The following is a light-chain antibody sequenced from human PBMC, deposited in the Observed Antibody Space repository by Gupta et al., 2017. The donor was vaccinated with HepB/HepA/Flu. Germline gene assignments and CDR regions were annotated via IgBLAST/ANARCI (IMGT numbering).Light chain of an antibody. J-gene: IGKJ5*01. V-gene: IGKV2-28*01. CDR3: RRSIQTPIT. CDR2: VNT. Sequence: DIVMTQPSLFFPVSRGGSASISCRSSQSLLHSNGNNHLDWYLQKPGQSPQLLIYVNTKRASGVPDRFSGSGSGTDFTLRISRVDAEDAGIYYCRRSIQTPITFGQGTRLEIK. CDR1: QSLLHSNGNNH.